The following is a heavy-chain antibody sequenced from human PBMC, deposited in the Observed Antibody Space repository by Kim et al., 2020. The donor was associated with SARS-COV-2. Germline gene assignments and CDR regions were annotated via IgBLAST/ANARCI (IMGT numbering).Heavy chain of an antibody. Sequence: GGSLRLSCAASGFTFSSYSMNWVRQAPGKGLEWVSSISSSSSYIYYADSVKGRFTISRDNAKNSLYLQMNSLRAEDTAVYYCARDLQANSSSWSPAGYRPNYWGQGTLVTVSS. J-gene: IGHJ4*02. CDR3: ARDLQANSSSWSPAGYRPNY. V-gene: IGHV3-21*01. CDR2: ISSSSSYI. D-gene: IGHD6-13*01. CDR1: GFTFSSYS.